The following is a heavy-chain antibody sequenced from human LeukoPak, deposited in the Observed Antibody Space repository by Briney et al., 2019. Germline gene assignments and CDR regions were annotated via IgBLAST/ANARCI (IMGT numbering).Heavy chain of an antibody. V-gene: IGHV3-23*01. CDR3: AKFDYYDSSGYYNKVLDAFDI. D-gene: IGHD3-22*01. CDR1: GFTFSTYA. Sequence: GGSLRLSCAAPGFTFSTYALNWVRQAPGKGLEWVSAISGSGGSTYYADSVKGRFTISRDNSKNTLYLQMNSLRAEDTAVYYCAKFDYYDSSGYYNKVLDAFDIWGQGTMVTVSS. CDR2: ISGSGGST. J-gene: IGHJ3*02.